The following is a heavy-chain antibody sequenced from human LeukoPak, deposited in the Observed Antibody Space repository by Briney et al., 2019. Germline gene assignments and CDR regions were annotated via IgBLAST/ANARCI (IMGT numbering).Heavy chain of an antibody. Sequence: SVKVSCKASGGTFSSYAISWVRQAPGQGLEWMGRIIPILGIANYAQKFQGRVTITADKSTSTAYMELSSLRSEDTAVYFCARVFLSYDSSAYPFDYWGQGTLVTVSS. CDR2: IIPILGIA. CDR1: GGTFSSYA. D-gene: IGHD3-22*01. V-gene: IGHV1-69*04. J-gene: IGHJ4*02. CDR3: ARVFLSYDSSAYPFDY.